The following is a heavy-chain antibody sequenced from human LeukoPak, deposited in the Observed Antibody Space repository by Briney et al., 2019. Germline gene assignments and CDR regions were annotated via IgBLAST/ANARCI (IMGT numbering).Heavy chain of an antibody. J-gene: IGHJ5*02. V-gene: IGHV4-34*10. Sequence: PSGTLSLTCAVYGGSFSGYYWSWIRQPPGKGLEWIGSIYYTGKTYYNASLKSRISISLETSKNQFSLMLNSVTAADTAMYYCARDFGSSSWGWFDPWGQGTMVIVSS. CDR2: IYYTGKT. CDR3: ARDFGSSSWGWFDP. D-gene: IGHD6-6*01. CDR1: GGSFSGYY.